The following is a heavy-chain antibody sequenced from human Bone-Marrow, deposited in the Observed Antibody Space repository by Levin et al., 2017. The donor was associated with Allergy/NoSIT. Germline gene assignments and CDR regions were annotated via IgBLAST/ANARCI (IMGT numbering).Heavy chain of an antibody. J-gene: IGHJ6*02. CDR3: ASVPVAVVPYYYYGMDV. D-gene: IGHD6-19*01. Sequence: AASVKVSCKASGYTFTGYYMHWVRQAPGQGLEWMGRINPNSGGTNYAQKFQGRVTMTRDTSISTAYMELSRLRSDDTAVYYCASVPVAVVPYYYYGMDVWGQGTTVTVSS. CDR2: INPNSGGT. CDR1: GYTFTGYY. V-gene: IGHV1-2*06.